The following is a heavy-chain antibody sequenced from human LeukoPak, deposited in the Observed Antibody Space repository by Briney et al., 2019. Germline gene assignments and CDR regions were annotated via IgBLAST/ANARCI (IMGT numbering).Heavy chain of an antibody. V-gene: IGHV1-2*02. CDR2: ISPNSGGT. CDR3: ARNYGGTSKYFDY. D-gene: IGHD4-23*01. J-gene: IGHJ4*02. CDR1: GYSFNDYY. Sequence: ASVKVSCKASGYSFNDYYIHWGRQAPGQGLEWMGWISPNSGGTNYAQNFQGRVTMTRDTSITTAYMELSGLTSDDTALYYCARNYGGTSKYFDYWGQGTLVTVSS.